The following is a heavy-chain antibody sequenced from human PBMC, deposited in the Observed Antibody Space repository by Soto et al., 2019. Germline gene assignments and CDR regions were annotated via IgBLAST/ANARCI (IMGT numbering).Heavy chain of an antibody. J-gene: IGHJ6*03. CDR1: GFTFSSYA. V-gene: IGHV3-23*01. Sequence: EVQLLESGGGLVQPGGSLRLSCAASGFTFSSYAMSWVRQAPGKGLEWVSAISGSGGSTYYADSVKGRFTISRDNSKNPRYLQMNSLRAEDTAVYYCAKSFDDIWAEAYYYYMDVWGKGTTVTVSS. CDR2: ISGSGGST. CDR3: AKSFDDIWAEAYYYYMDV. D-gene: IGHD3-9*01.